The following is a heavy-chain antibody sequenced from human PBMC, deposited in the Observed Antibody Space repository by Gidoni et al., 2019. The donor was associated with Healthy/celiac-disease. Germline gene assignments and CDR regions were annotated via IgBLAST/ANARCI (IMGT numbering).Heavy chain of an antibody. Sequence: QLQLQESGPGLVKPSETLSLTCTVSGGSISSSSYYWGWIRQPPGKGLEWIGSIYYSGSTYYNPSLKSRVTISVDTSKNQFSLKLSSVTAADTAVYYCTPYPTGVPAAIRFGSWFDPWGQGTLVTVSS. CDR2: IYYSGST. D-gene: IGHD2-2*02. J-gene: IGHJ5*02. CDR3: TPYPTGVPAAIRFGSWFDP. V-gene: IGHV4-39*01. CDR1: GGSISSSSYY.